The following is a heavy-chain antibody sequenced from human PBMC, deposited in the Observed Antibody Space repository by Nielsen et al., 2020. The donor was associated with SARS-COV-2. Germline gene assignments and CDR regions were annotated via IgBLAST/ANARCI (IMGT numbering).Heavy chain of an antibody. CDR2: INHSGST. J-gene: IGHJ4*02. V-gene: IGHV4-34*01. CDR3: ARESGLDTTDN. CDR1: GGSFSGYY. Sequence: SETLSLTCAVYGGSFSGYYWSWIRQAPGKGLEWIGEINHSGSTNYNPSLKSRVTISVDTSKNQFSLKLSSVTAADTAVYYCARESGLDTTDNWGQGVLVTVSS. D-gene: IGHD3/OR15-3a*01.